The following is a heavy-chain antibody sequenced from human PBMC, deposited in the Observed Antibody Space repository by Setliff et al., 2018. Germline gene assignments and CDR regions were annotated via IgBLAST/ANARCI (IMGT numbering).Heavy chain of an antibody. V-gene: IGHV2-5*01. CDR1: GFSLSTSGVG. Sequence: SGPTAGEPTQTLTLTCTFSGFSLSTSGVGVGWIRQPPGKALEWLALIYWNDDKRYSPSLKSRLTITKDTSKNQVVLTMTNMDPVDTATYYCAHSRTIAVAGYGTDPKHYYYGMDVWGQGTTVTVSS. CDR3: AHSRTIAVAGYGTDPKHYYYGMDV. J-gene: IGHJ6*02. D-gene: IGHD6-19*01. CDR2: IYWNDDK.